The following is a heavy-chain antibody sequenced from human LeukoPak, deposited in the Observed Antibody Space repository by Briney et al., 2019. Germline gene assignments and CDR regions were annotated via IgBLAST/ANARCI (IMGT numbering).Heavy chain of an antibody. V-gene: IGHV3-66*01. CDR2: IYSGGRT. D-gene: IGHD1-26*01. J-gene: IGHJ4*02. CDR1: GFTVGSND. CDR3: ARGAGTSGGYWSSPPSHFDC. Sequence: SGGSLRLSCAASGFTVGSNDINWVRQAPGKGLEWVSVIYSGGRTYYADSVKGRFTISRDSSENTLHLQINSLRAEDTAVYYWARGAGTSGGYWSSPPSHFDCWGQGTLVTVSS.